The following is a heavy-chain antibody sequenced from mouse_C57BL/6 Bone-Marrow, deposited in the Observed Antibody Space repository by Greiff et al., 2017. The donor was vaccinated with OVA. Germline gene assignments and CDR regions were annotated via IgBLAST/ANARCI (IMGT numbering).Heavy chain of an antibody. D-gene: IGHD1-1*02. Sequence: QVQLQQSGAELVRPGASVKMSCKASGYTFTSYTMPWVKQTPRQGLEWIGAIYPGNGDTSYNQKFKGQATLTVDKSSSTAYMQLSSLTSEDSAVYFCARGWEGFADWGQGTLVTVSA. V-gene: IGHV1-12*01. CDR2: IYPGNGDT. CDR1: GYTFTSYT. CDR3: ARGWEGFAD. J-gene: IGHJ3*01.